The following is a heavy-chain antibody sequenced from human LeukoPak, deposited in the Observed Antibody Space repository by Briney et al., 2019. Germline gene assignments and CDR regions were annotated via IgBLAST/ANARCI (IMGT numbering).Heavy chain of an antibody. CDR3: ARHTGVGFGY. D-gene: IGHD1-14*01. CDR2: IYYSGST. Sequence: SETLSLTCTVSGGSISSYYWSCIRQPPGKGLEWIGSIYYSGSTYYNPSLKSRVTISVDTSKNQFSLKLSSVTAADTAVYYCARHTGVGFGYWGQGTLVTVSS. J-gene: IGHJ4*02. V-gene: IGHV4-39*01. CDR1: GGSISSYY.